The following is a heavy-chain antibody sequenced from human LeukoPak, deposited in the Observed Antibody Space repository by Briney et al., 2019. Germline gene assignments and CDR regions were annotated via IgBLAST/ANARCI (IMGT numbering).Heavy chain of an antibody. CDR1: GFTFSNAW. CDR3: TTDLPDRYGYQYYFDY. V-gene: IGHV3-15*01. J-gene: IGHJ4*02. Sequence: PGGSLRLSCAAYGFTFSNAWMSWVRQAPGKGLEWDGRIKSKTDGGTTDYAAPVQGRFTISRDDSKNALYLQMNSLKPEDTAVYYCTTDLPDRYGYQYYFDYWGQGTLVTVSS. CDR2: IKSKTDGGTT. D-gene: IGHD5-18*01.